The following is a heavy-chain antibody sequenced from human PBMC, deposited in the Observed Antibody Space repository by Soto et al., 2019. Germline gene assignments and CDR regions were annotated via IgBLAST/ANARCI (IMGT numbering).Heavy chain of an antibody. CDR3: ASQLGSCSGSSCYPPDY. Sequence: SVKVSCKASGGTFTSYTINWVRQAPGQGLEWVGRIIPILGITTYAQKFQGRVTITAGKSTSTAYMELSSLRSEDTAVYYCASQLGSCSGSSCYPPDYWGQGTLVTVSS. CDR1: GGTFTSYT. V-gene: IGHV1-69*02. D-gene: IGHD2-15*01. CDR2: IIPILGIT. J-gene: IGHJ4*02.